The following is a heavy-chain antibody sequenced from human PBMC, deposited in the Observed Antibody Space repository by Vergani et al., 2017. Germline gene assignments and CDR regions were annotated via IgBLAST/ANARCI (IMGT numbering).Heavy chain of an antibody. CDR1: GFTFSSYA. J-gene: IGHJ3*02. D-gene: IGHD2-2*02. CDR2: ISGSGGST. V-gene: IGHV3-23*01. Sequence: EVQLLESGGGLVQTEGSLRLSCAASGFTFSSYAMSWVRQAPGKGLEWVSAISGSGGSTYYADSVKGRFTISRDNSKNTLYLQMNSLRAEDTAVYYCAKDVGVYCSSTSCYSGAFDIWGQGTMVTVSS. CDR3: AKDVGVYCSSTSCYSGAFDI.